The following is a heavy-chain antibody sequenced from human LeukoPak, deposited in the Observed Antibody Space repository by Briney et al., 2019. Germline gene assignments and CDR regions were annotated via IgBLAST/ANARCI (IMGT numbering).Heavy chain of an antibody. Sequence: GGSLRLSCAAPGFSSSNAWMNWVRQAPGKGLEWVGRILSKTSGGTTDYATPVKGRFTISRDDSKNMLYLHMNSLQIEDTAVYYCADYYASGSYPPWGQGTLVTVSS. CDR3: ADYYASGSYPP. D-gene: IGHD3-10*01. CDR1: GFSSSNAW. CDR2: ILSKTSGGTT. J-gene: IGHJ5*02. V-gene: IGHV3-15*07.